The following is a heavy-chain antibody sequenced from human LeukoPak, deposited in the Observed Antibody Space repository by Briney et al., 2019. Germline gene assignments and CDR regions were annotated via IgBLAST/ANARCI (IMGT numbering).Heavy chain of an antibody. J-gene: IGHJ4*02. CDR2: IIPIFGTA. CDR1: GGTFSSYA. V-gene: IGHV1-69*05. D-gene: IGHD2-2*01. Sequence: SVKVSCKASGGTFSSYAISWVRQAPGQGLEWMGGIIPIFGTANYAQKFQGRVTITTDESTSTAYMELSSLRSEDAAVYYCARATIVVVPAADGDFDYWGQGTLVTVSS. CDR3: ARATIVVVPAADGDFDY.